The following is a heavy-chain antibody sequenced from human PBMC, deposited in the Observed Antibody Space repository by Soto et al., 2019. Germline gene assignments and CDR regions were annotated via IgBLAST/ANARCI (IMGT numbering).Heavy chain of an antibody. J-gene: IGHJ4*02. D-gene: IGHD6-19*01. Sequence: PGGSLRLSCAASGFTFSSYAMHWVRQAPGKGLEWVAVISYDGSNKYYADSVKGRFTISRDNSKNTLYLQMNSLRAEDTAVYYCARSRPQWLVGYYFDYWGQGTLVTVS. CDR1: GFTFSSYA. V-gene: IGHV3-30-3*01. CDR2: ISYDGSNK. CDR3: ARSRPQWLVGYYFDY.